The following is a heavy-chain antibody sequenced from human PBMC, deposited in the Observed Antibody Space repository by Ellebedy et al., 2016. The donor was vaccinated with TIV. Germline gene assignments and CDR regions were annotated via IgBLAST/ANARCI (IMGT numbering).Heavy chain of an antibody. CDR1: GYTFTSYY. CDR2: INPSGGST. J-gene: IGHJ4*02. D-gene: IGHD2-15*01. CDR3: ARANQQGVVVVGPAPNFDF. V-gene: IGHV1-46*01. Sequence: GPSVKVSCKASGYTFTSYYMHWVRQAPGQGLEWMGIINPSGGSTNYAQKLQGRVTMTTDTSTSTAYMELRSLRSDDTAVYYCARANQQGVVVVGPAPNFDFWGQGTLVTVSS.